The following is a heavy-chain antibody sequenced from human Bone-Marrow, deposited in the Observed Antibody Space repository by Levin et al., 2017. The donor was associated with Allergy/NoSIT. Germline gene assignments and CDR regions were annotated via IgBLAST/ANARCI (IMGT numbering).Heavy chain of an antibody. CDR3: TRDMSL. J-gene: IGHJ4*02. Sequence: PGESLKISCAASGFSFSAYAMHWVRQAPGKGPEWLAVIIYDGTKQNYVDSVKGRFTISRDNSRNTLYLQMNSLRLEDTARYYCTRDMSLWGQGTLVTVSP. CDR1: GFSFSAYA. V-gene: IGHV3-30*04. D-gene: IGHD3-10*02. CDR2: IIYDGTKQ.